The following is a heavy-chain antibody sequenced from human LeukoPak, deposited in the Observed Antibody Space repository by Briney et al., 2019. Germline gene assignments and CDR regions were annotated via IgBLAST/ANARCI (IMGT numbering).Heavy chain of an antibody. Sequence: GGSLRLSCAASGFSFSSNGMSWVRQAPGKGLEWVSLIGGSGAFIEYADSVKGRFTISRDNSKNTLYLQMYSLRAEDTAIYNCAKFKKFPYYYYMDVWGKGTTVTVSS. CDR2: IGGSGAFI. CDR1: GFSFSSNG. CDR3: AKFKKFPYYYYMDV. J-gene: IGHJ6*03. V-gene: IGHV3-23*01. D-gene: IGHD2-21*01.